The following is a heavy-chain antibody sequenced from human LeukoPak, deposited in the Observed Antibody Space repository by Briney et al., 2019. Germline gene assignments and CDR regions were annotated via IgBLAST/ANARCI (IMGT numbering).Heavy chain of an antibody. Sequence: PGGSLRLSCAASGFTFSDYSMNWVRQAPGKGLEWVSYISGTYNTIYYADSLKGRFTISRDNAKNSLYLQMNSLRAEDTAVYYCARGLTPDYWGRGTLVTVSS. D-gene: IGHD3-9*01. CDR1: GFTFSDYS. V-gene: IGHV3-48*01. CDR3: ARGLTPDY. CDR2: ISGTYNTI. J-gene: IGHJ4*02.